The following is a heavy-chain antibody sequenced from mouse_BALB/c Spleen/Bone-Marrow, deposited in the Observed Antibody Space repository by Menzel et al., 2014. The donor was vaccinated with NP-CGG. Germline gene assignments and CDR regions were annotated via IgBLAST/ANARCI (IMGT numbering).Heavy chain of an antibody. CDR3: ARQREVRPYYYAMDY. D-gene: IGHD2-14*01. CDR1: GFTFSSYA. J-gene: IGHJ4*01. Sequence: EVKLMEFGGGLVKPSGSLKLSCAASGFTFSSYAMSWVRQTPEKRLEWVATISSGGSYTYYPDSVKGRFTISRDNAKNSLYLQMSSLRSEDTAMYYCARQREVRPYYYAMDYWGQGTSVTVSS. V-gene: IGHV5-9-3*01. CDR2: ISSGGSYT.